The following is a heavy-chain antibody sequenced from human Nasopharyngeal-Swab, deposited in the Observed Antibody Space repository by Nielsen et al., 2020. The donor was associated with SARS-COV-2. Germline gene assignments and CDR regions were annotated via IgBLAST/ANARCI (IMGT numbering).Heavy chain of an antibody. V-gene: IGHV3-21*06. CDR1: GFTFSTYS. Sequence: GESLNISCAASGFTFSTYSMIWVRQAPAKGLEWVSWISSSVSYIYYADSVKGRFTISRDNAKNALYLQMSSLRAEDTAVYYCARLPSAWGRRDFDYWGQGTLVTVSS. CDR3: ARLPSAWGRRDFDY. CDR2: ISSSVSYI. D-gene: IGHD6-19*01. J-gene: IGHJ4*02.